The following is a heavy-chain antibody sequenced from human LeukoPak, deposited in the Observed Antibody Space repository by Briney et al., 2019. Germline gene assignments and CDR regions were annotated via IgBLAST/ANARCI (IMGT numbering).Heavy chain of an antibody. CDR3: AKSFTYSSTWYPFEY. D-gene: IGHD6-13*01. Sequence: PGGSLRLSCAASGFTFSSYAMHWVGQAPGKGLEWVAVISYGGSDIYHADSVKGRFTISTYNSKISLYLQLNSLTAEDTAIYYCAKSFTYSSTWYPFEYWGEGTLVTVSS. CDR1: GFTFSSYA. CDR2: ISYGGSDI. J-gene: IGHJ4*02. V-gene: IGHV3-30*18.